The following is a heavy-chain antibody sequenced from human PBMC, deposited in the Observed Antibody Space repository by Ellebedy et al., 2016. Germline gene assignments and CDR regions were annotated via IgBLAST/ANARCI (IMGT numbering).Heavy chain of an antibody. CDR1: GFSFSSYAMC. D-gene: IGHD4-11*01. Sequence: SGPTLVKPTQTLTLTCTYSGFSFSSYAMCVGWIRQPPGKALEWLAFIYWNDVKRYSPSLGSRITITKDTSKNQVVLTMANMDPVDTATYYCAHRTTVTSVDYWGRGTLVTVSS. CDR2: IYWNDVK. J-gene: IGHJ4*02. CDR3: AHRTTVTSVDY. V-gene: IGHV2-5*01.